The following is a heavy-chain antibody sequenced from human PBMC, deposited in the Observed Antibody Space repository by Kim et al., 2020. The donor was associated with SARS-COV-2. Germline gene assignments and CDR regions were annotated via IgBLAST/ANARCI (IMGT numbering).Heavy chain of an antibody. CDR2: IFYTGHT. CDR1: GGSISTSGYY. Sequence: SETLSLTCTVSGGSISTSGYYWGWIRQPPGMGLEWIGSIFYTGHTYYNPSFKSRLTISVDTSKNQFALKLSFVSAADTAIYYCARQTTPETLASRSFDS. J-gene: IGHJ4*01. CDR3: ARQTTPETLASRSFDS. V-gene: IGHV4-39*01. D-gene: IGHD2-15*01.